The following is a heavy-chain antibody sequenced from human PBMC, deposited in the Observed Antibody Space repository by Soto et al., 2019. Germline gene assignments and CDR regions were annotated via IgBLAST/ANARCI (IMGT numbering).Heavy chain of an antibody. J-gene: IGHJ4*02. Sequence: QVQLVQSGAEVKKPGSSVKVSCKASGDTFNFYTINWVRQAPGLGLEWMGRFNPILSFSNSALKFQGRVTLTADKXPSTAYMVLSSLRSEDTAIYYCATSFGSGSRACDYWGQGALVTVSS. V-gene: IGHV1-69*02. CDR1: GDTFNFYT. CDR2: FNPILSFS. CDR3: ATSFGSGSRACDY. D-gene: IGHD3-10*01.